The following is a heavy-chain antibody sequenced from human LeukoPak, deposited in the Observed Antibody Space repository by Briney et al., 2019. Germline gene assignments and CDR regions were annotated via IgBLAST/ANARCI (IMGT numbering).Heavy chain of an antibody. D-gene: IGHD2-15*01. J-gene: IGHJ4*02. CDR1: GYTFTSYY. CDR2: INPSGGTT. Sequence: ASVKVSCKASGYTFTSYYMHWVRQAPGQGLEWMGIINPSGGTTIYAQKFQGRVTITADKSTSTAYMELSSLRSEDTAVYYCARGEPGYCSGGSCYSFYFDYWGQGTLVTVSS. V-gene: IGHV1-46*01. CDR3: ARGEPGYCSGGSCYSFYFDY.